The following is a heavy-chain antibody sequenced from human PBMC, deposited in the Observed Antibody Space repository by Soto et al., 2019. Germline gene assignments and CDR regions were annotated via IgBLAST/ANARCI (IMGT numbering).Heavy chain of an antibody. Sequence: GGSLRLSCAAFGFSFRNYWMHWVRQAPGERPVWVSRINGDGSDTIYADPVKGRFTSSRDNAKNTLYLQMNSLRAGDTAVYYCAKLQLGFCSGGSCKNDAVDIWGPGTMVTVSS. CDR1: GFSFRNYW. V-gene: IGHV3-74*01. CDR2: INGDGSDT. CDR3: AKLQLGFCSGGSCKNDAVDI. J-gene: IGHJ3*02. D-gene: IGHD2-15*01.